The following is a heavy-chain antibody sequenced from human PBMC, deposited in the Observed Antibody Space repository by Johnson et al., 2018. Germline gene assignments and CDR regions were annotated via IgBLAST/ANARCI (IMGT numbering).Heavy chain of an antibody. CDR1: GFTFDDHA. J-gene: IGHJ1*01. CDR3: ARVGPEYYYDSSGYSGPPTPQFIGWSYFQH. D-gene: IGHD3-22*01. CDR2: LSWNSVGI. V-gene: IGHV3-9*01. Sequence: EVQLVETGGGLVQPGRSLRLSCEASGFTFDDHAMYWVRQAPGKGLEWVSGLSWNSVGIGYADSVRGRFTIPRDNAKNSLYLQMNSLRVEDTAVYYWARVGPEYYYDSSGYSGPPTPQFIGWSYFQHWGQGTLATVSS.